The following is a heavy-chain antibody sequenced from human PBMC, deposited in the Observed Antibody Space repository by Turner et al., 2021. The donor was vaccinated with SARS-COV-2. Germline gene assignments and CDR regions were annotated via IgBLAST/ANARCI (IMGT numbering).Heavy chain of an antibody. CDR2: ISSRSSYI. V-gene: IGHV3-21*01. D-gene: IGHD1-26*01. CDR1: RFTFSSYS. CDR3: ARGANGNFDY. J-gene: IGHJ4*02. Sequence: VQLVESGGGVVQPGRSLRLSCAASRFTFSSYSMNWVRQAPGKGLEWVSSISSRSSYIYYADSVKGRFTISRDNAKNSLYLQMNSLRAEDTAVYYCARGANGNFDYWGQGALVTVSS.